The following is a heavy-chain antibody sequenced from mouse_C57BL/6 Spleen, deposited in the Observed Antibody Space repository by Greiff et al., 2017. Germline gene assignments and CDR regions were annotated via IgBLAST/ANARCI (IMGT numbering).Heavy chain of an antibody. V-gene: IGHV14-2*01. CDR3: ARSGYGSSSRSFDV. J-gene: IGHJ1*03. CDR1: GFNINDYY. D-gene: IGHD1-1*01. Sequence: VQLQQSGAELVKPGASVKLSCTASGFNINDYYMHWVKQRTEQGLEWIGRIDPEDGETKYAPNFQGKATITADTSSINAYLQLRSLTSEDTAVYYCARSGYGSSSRSFDVWGTGTTVTVSS. CDR2: IDPEDGET.